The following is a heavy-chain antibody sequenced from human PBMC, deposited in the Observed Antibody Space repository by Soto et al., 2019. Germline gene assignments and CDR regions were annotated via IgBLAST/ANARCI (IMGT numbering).Heavy chain of an antibody. CDR2: INSDGSST. J-gene: IGHJ6*02. CDR1: VFICSSYW. D-gene: IGHD2-2*02. V-gene: IGHV3-74*01. Sequence: GSLRISCAASVFICSSYWMHWVRQAPGKGLVWVSRINSDGSSTSYADSVKGRFTISRDNAKNTLYLQMNSLRAEDTAVYYCARELPTAIRGGYYYSYGMDVWGQGTTVTVSS. CDR3: ARELPTAIRGGYYYSYGMDV.